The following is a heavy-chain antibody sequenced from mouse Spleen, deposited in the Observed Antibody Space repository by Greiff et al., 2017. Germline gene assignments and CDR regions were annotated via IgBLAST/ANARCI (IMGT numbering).Heavy chain of an antibody. Sequence: VQLQQPGAELVMPGASVKLSCKASGYTFTSYWMHWVKQRPGQGLEWIGEIDPSDSYTNYNQKFKGKATLTVDKSSSTAYMQLSSLTSEDSAVYYCASFTTATMFAYWGQGTLVTVTA. CDR1: GYTFTSYW. CDR2: IDPSDSYT. D-gene: IGHD1-2*01. CDR3: ASFTTATMFAY. V-gene: IGHV1-69*01. J-gene: IGHJ3*01.